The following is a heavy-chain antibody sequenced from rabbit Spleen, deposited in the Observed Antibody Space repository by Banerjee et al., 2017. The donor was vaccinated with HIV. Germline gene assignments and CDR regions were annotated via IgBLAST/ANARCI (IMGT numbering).Heavy chain of an antibody. CDR3: ARDAGSYDYIDVYFNL. CDR2: IYSVSGYT. J-gene: IGHJ4*01. CDR1: GIDFSSGAY. V-gene: IGHV1S40*01. D-gene: IGHD8-1*01. Sequence: EESGGDLVKPGASLTLTCKASGIDFSSGAYMCWVRQAPGKGLEWIACIYSVSGYTWYANWAKGRFTISKTSSTTVTLQMTSLTVADTATYFCARDAGSYDYIDVYFNLWGPGTLVTVS.